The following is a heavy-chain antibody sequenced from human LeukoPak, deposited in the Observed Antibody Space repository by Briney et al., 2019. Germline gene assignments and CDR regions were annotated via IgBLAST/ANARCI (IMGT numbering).Heavy chain of an antibody. CDR1: GGSISSGGYS. D-gene: IGHD3-10*01. Sequence: SETLSLTCAVSGGSISSGGYSWSWIRQPPGTGLECIGYIYHSGSTYYNPSLKSRVTISVDRSKNQFSLKLSSVTAADTAVYYCARARITMVRGVAADWFDPWGQGTLVTVSS. V-gene: IGHV4-30-2*01. CDR3: ARARITMVRGVAADWFDP. J-gene: IGHJ5*02. CDR2: IYHSGST.